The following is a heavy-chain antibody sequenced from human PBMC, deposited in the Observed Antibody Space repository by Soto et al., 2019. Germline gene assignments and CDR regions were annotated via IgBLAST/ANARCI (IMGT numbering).Heavy chain of an antibody. D-gene: IGHD3-22*01. J-gene: IGHJ4*02. Sequence: EVQLLESGGGLVQPGGSLRLSCTASGFTFSTYGMSWVRQAPGKGLEWVSSLSGDGTTTYYIDSVKGRFTISRDNSRNTLSLQMNSLRTADTAVYYCAKDISFDTSAYSYWGQGILVTVSS. CDR1: GFTFSTYG. V-gene: IGHV3-23*01. CDR2: LSGDGTTT. CDR3: AKDISFDTSAYSY.